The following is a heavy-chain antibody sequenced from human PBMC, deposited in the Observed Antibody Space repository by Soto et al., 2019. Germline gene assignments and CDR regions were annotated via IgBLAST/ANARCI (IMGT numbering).Heavy chain of an antibody. CDR3: VRSKGGYSYGTPFDY. Sequence: EVQLEESGGALVQPGRSLRLSCAASGFTFDDYAMYWVRQVLGKGLEWVSSISWNSGHIGYADSVKGRFTTSRDNAKSSLYLQMNSLRPEDTALYYCVRSKGGYSYGTPFDYWGQGTLVTVSS. CDR2: ISWNSGHI. J-gene: IGHJ4*02. V-gene: IGHV3-9*01. D-gene: IGHD5-18*01. CDR1: GFTFDDYA.